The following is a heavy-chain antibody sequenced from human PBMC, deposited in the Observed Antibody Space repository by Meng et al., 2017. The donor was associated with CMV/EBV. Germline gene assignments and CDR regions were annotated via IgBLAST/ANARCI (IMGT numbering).Heavy chain of an antibody. Sequence: ASVTVSCKASGYTFTSYGISWVRQAPGQGLEWMGWISAYNGNTNYAQKLQGRVTMTTNTSTRTASMELRRLRSDDTALYYCASDPYCGSTSCYPQPNWFDPWGQGTLVTVSS. V-gene: IGHV1-18*01. D-gene: IGHD2-2*01. CDR2: ISAYNGNT. J-gene: IGHJ5*02. CDR1: GYTFTSYG. CDR3: ASDPYCGSTSCYPQPNWFDP.